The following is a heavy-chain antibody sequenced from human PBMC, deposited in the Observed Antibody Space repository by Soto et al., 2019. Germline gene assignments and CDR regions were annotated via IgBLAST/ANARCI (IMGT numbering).Heavy chain of an antibody. J-gene: IGHJ5*02. Sequence: QVQLVQSGAEVKKPGASVKVSCKASGYTFTSYGINWVRQAPGQGLEWMGWISAYNANTHYAQKLEGRVTMTTDTFTSTASMELRGLSAEETAVYYCARGVTVFAPWGQGTLVTVSS. CDR1: GYTFTSYG. CDR3: ARGVTVFAP. V-gene: IGHV1-18*01. D-gene: IGHD2-21*02. CDR2: ISAYNANT.